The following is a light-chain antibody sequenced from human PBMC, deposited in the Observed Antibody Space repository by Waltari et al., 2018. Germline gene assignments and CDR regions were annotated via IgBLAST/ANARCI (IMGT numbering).Light chain of an antibody. J-gene: IGLJ3*02. CDR3: ATWDDSFNGPM. CDR2: TNN. CDR1: SSNIGSNA. V-gene: IGLV1-44*01. Sequence: QSVVTQSPSASGTPGQRVTISCSGSSSNIGSNAVNWYQQLPRTAPKLLIYTNNQRPSGVPDRFAGSKAGTSASLAISGLQSEDEADYYCATWDDSFNGPMFGGGTKLTVL.